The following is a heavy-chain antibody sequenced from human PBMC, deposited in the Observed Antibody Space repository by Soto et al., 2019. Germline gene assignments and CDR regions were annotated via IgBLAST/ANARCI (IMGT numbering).Heavy chain of an antibody. CDR2: IYYSGST. D-gene: IGHD1-1*01. Sequence: SETLSLTCSVSGGSSSSPSYYWVWIRQPPGKGLEWIGSIYYSGSTYYNPSLKNRVTISVVTSKNQFSLKLSSVTAADTAVYYCARRPGITTIRRDYWGQGTLGTVSS. J-gene: IGHJ4*02. CDR1: GGSSSSPSYY. CDR3: ARRPGITTIRRDY. V-gene: IGHV4-39*01.